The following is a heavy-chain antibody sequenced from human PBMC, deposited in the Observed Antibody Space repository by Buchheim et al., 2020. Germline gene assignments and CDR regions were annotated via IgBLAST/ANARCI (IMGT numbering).Heavy chain of an antibody. J-gene: IGHJ6*02. V-gene: IGHV1-69*09. CDR2: IIPFLGIA. CDR1: GYTFTSYD. D-gene: IGHD2-8*01. Sequence: QVQLVQSGAEVKKPGASVKVSCKASGYTFTSYDINWVRQATGQGLEWMGRIIPFLGIANYAQKFQGRVTITADKSTSTAYMELSSLRSEDTAVYHCARAASNLVYYGMDVWGQGTT. CDR3: ARAASNLVYYGMDV.